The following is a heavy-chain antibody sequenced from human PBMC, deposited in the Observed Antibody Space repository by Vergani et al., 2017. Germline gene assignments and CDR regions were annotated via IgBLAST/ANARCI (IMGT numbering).Heavy chain of an antibody. D-gene: IGHD2-2*01. V-gene: IGHV1-2*02. CDR2: INPNSGGT. CDR1: GYTFTGYY. CDR3: ARRVPFSAFEGQMLCYGLDV. J-gene: IGHJ6*02. Sequence: QVQLVQSGSELKKPGASVKVSCKASGYTFTGYYMHWVRQAPGQGLEWMGWINPNSGGTNYAQKFQGRVTMTRDTSISTAYMELSRLRSDDTAVYYCARRVPFSAFEGQMLCYGLDVWGQGTTVTVSS.